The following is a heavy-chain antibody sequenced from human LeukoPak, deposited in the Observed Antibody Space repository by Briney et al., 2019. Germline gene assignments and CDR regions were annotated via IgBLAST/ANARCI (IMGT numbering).Heavy chain of an antibody. CDR3: AREALDTYFDY. J-gene: IGHJ4*02. CDR1: GYTFSSYY. V-gene: IGHV1-46*01. CDR2: INPRGGST. D-gene: IGHD5-18*01. Sequence: ASVKVSCKASGYTFSSYYMHWVRQAPGQGLEWMGIINPRGGSTSYAQKFQGRVTMTRDTSTSTVYMELSSLRSEDTAVYYCAREALDTYFDYWGQGTLVTVSS.